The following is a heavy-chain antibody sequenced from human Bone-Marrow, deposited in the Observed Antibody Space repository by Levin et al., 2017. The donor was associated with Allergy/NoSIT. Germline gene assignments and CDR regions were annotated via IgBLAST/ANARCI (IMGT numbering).Heavy chain of an antibody. CDR3: ATPADYYDSSGYSLLLAY. D-gene: IGHD3-22*01. CDR2: ISAYNGNT. CDR1: GYTFTSYG. J-gene: IGHJ4*02. Sequence: ASVKVSCKASGYTFTSYGISWVRQAPGQGLEWMGWISAYNGNTNYAQKLQGRVTMTTDTSTSTAYMELRSLRSDDTAVYYCATPADYYDSSGYSLLLAYWGQGTLVTVSS. V-gene: IGHV1-18*01.